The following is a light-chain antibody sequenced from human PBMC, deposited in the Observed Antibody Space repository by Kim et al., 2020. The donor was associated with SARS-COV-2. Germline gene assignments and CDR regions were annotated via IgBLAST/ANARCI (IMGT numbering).Light chain of an antibody. CDR3: QQYNQWPYT. CDR1: QSVGSK. Sequence: GSPGERATPSCRASQSVGSKLAWYQQRPGQAPRLLIHGTSTRATGIPARFSGSGSGTEFTLTISSLQSEDFAVYYCQQYNQWPYTFGQGTKLEI. J-gene: IGKJ2*01. CDR2: GTS. V-gene: IGKV3-15*01.